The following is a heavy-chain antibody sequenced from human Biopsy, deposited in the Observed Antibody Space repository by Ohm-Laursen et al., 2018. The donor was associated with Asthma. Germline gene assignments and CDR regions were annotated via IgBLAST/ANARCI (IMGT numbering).Heavy chain of an antibody. D-gene: IGHD3-9*01. Sequence: ASVKVSCKASGYTFIKYAIHWVRQAPGQRLEWMGWINAGNGNTKYSQKVQGRVTITRDTSASTAYMDLSSLRSEDTAVYYCARTYYDFLTGQVNDAFAMWGQGTMVTVSS. CDR3: ARTYYDFLTGQVNDAFAM. V-gene: IGHV1-3*01. CDR1: GYTFIKYA. J-gene: IGHJ3*02. CDR2: INAGNGNT.